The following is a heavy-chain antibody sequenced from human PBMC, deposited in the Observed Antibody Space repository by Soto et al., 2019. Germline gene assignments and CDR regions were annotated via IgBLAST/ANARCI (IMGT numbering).Heavy chain of an antibody. J-gene: IGHJ6*02. V-gene: IGHV3-11*01. CDR3: SRRSARPGNYGMDV. CDR2: INGSGLAG. D-gene: IGHD6-6*01. Sequence: LRLSCAVSGFTFSDYYMSWIRQAPGKGLEWVSYINGSGLAGYYADSVKVRITISRDNAKNSLYLQMNSLRSETTAVYYCSRRSARPGNYGMDVWGPGTTLAVS. CDR1: GFTFSDYY.